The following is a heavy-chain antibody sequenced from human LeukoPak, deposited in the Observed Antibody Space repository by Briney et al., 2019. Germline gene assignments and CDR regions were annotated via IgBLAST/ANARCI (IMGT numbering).Heavy chain of an antibody. D-gene: IGHD3-10*01. CDR1: GFTVSSNY. CDR3: ARVTPDYYGSGSYYYFDY. J-gene: IGHJ4*02. V-gene: IGHV3-66*01. Sequence: GGSLRLSCAASGFTVSSNYMSWVRQAPGKGLEWVSVIYSGGSTYYADSVKGRFTISRDNSKNTLYLQMNSLRAEDTAVYYCARVTPDYYGSGSYYYFDYWGQGTLVTVSS. CDR2: IYSGGST.